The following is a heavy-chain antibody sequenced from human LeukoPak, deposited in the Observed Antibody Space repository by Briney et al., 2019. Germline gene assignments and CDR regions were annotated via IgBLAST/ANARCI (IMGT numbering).Heavy chain of an antibody. V-gene: IGHV3-48*01. CDR3: ARERRPIVVVTRYFDY. CDR2: VSSSSSTI. D-gene: IGHD3-22*01. Sequence: GGSLRLSCAASGFTFSSYSMNWVRQAPGKGPEWVSYVSSSSSTIYYADSVKGRFTISRDNAKNSLYLQMNSLRAEDTAVYYCARERRPIVVVTRYFDYWGQGTLVTVSS. J-gene: IGHJ4*02. CDR1: GFTFSSYS.